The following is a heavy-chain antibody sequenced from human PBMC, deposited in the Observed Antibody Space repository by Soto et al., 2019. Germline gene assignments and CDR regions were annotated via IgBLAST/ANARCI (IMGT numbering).Heavy chain of an antibody. J-gene: IGHJ6*02. D-gene: IGHD6-13*01. Sequence: SVKVSCKASGGTFSSYAISWVRQAPGQGLEWMGGIIPIFGTANYAQKFQGRVTITADESTSTAYMELSSLRSEDTAVYYCARDRVAAAGTGYYGMDVWGQGTTVTVSS. CDR2: IIPIFGTA. V-gene: IGHV1-69*13. CDR3: ARDRVAAAGTGYYGMDV. CDR1: GGTFSSYA.